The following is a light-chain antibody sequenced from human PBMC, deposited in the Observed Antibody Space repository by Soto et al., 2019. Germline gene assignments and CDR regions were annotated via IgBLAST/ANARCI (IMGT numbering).Light chain of an antibody. CDR2: DVN. Sequence: QSALSQPASVSGSPGQPITISCTGTSSDVGGYNSLSWYQQHPGKVPKLMIYDVNNRPSGVSYRFSGSKSGNTASLTTSGLQAEDEADYYCRSLTTSSTYVFGSGTNVTVL. V-gene: IGLV2-14*01. CDR1: SSDVGGYNS. J-gene: IGLJ1*01. CDR3: RSLTTSSTYV.